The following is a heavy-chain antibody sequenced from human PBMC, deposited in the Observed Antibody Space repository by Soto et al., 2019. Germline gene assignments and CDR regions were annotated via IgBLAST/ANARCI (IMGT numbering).Heavy chain of an antibody. CDR3: ARDPWAADY. D-gene: IGHD3-16*01. Sequence: PGGSLRLSCAASGFTVSTKYMSWVRQAPGKGVEWVSVIYSGGSTFYADSVRGRFSISRDNSKNTVNLQMNALRAEDTPVSYCARDPWAADYWGQGTLVTFSS. J-gene: IGHJ4*02. CDR2: IYSGGST. CDR1: GFTVSTKY. V-gene: IGHV3-66*01.